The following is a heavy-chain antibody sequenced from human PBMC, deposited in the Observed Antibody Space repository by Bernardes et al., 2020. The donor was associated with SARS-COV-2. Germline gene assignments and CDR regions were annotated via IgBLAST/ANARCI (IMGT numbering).Heavy chain of an antibody. CDR3: ARAPPEAVAGMGLFDY. D-gene: IGHD6-19*01. J-gene: IGHJ4*02. CDR1: GGSISSSTYY. CDR2: IYYTWST. Sequence: SETLSLTCTASGGSISSSTYYWGWIRQSPGKGLEWIGTIYYTWSTYYNPSLKSRVTISVDTSKNQFSLKLSSVTAADTAVYYCARAPPEAVAGMGLFDYWGQGTLVTVSS. V-gene: IGHV4-39*01.